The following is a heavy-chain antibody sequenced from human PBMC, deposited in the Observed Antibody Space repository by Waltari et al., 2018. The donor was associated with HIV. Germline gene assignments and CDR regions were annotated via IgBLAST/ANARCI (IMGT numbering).Heavy chain of an antibody. CDR2: IYRSGDA. CDR3: ARVRSIMGRFLGFDY. V-gene: IGHV3-53*02. J-gene: IGHJ4*02. D-gene: IGHD3-3*02. Sequence: EVQLVETGGGLIQPGGSLRLSCPAAGLSVSSTDLNWVRQAPGKGLEWVSVIYRSGDAYYADFVKGRFTISRDNSKNTLYLQMNSLRAEDTAVYYCARVRSIMGRFLGFDYWGQGTLVTVSS. CDR1: GLSVSSTD.